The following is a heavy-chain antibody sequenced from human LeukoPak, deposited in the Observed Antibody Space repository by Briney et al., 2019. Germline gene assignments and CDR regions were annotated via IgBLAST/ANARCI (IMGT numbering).Heavy chain of an antibody. J-gene: IGHJ5*02. Sequence: SETLSLTCTVSGGSISTYFWNWIRQPPGKGLEWIGYIYYSGSTDYNPSLKSRVTISVDTSNNHFSLRLSSVTAADTAVYYCARGQSGGVIALYNWFDPWGQGTLVTVSS. V-gene: IGHV4-59*12. D-gene: IGHD3-16*02. CDR1: GGSISTYF. CDR2: IYYSGST. CDR3: ARGQSGGVIALYNWFDP.